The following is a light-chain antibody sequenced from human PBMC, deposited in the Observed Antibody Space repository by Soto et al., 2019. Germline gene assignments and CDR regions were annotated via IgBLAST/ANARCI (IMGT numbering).Light chain of an antibody. V-gene: IGLV1-40*01. J-gene: IGLJ2*01. CDR1: SSNIGAGYD. CDR2: GNS. Sequence: SVLTQPPSVSGAPGQRVTISCTGSSSNIGAGYDVHWYQQLPGTAPKLLIYGNSNRPSGVPDRFSGSKSGPSASLAITGLQAEDGADYFCQSYDSSHVVFGGGTKLTVL. CDR3: QSYDSSHVV.